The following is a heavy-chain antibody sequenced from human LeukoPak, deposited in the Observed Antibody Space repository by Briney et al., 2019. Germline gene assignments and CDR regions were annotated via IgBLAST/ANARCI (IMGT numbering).Heavy chain of an antibody. D-gene: IGHD3-10*01. Sequence: SETLSLTCTVSGGSISSSDYSWSWIRQSPREGLEWIGCTHHSGSTYYNPSLKSRVTISVDTSKNQFSLKLNSVTAADTAVYYCARHYGPWGQGTLVTVSS. CDR3: ARHYGP. CDR2: THHSGST. CDR1: GGSISSSDYS. V-gene: IGHV4-39*01. J-gene: IGHJ5*02.